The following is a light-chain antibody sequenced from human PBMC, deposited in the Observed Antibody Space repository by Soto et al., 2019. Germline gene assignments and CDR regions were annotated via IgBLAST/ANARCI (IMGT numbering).Light chain of an antibody. Sequence: QSALTQPASVSGSPGQSITISCTGTSSDVGGYNYVSWYQQHPGKAPKLMIYDVSNRPSGLSNRFSGSNSGNTASLTISGLQAEDEADYYCSSYTSSSTLVFGGGTKLTV. CDR2: DVS. V-gene: IGLV2-14*01. CDR1: SSDVGGYNY. J-gene: IGLJ2*01. CDR3: SSYTSSSTLV.